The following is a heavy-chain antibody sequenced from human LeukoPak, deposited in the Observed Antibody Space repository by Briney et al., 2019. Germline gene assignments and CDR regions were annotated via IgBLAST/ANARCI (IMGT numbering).Heavy chain of an antibody. V-gene: IGHV3-13*01. D-gene: IGHD3-22*01. CDR1: GFTFSSYD. Sequence: PGGSLRLSCAASGFTFSSYDMHWVRQATGKGLEWVSAIGTAGDTYYPGSVKGRFTISRETAKNSLYLQMNSLRAGDTAVYYCARVRPLLRYFDYWGQGTLVTVSS. J-gene: IGHJ4*02. CDR3: ARVRPLLRYFDY. CDR2: IGTAGDT.